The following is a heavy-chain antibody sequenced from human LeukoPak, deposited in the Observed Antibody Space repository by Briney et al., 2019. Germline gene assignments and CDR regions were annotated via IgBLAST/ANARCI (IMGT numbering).Heavy chain of an antibody. V-gene: IGHV4-34*01. CDR1: GGSFSGYY. CDR2: INNSGGT. Sequence: SETLSLTCAVFGGSFSGYYWSWIRQPLGKGLEWIAEINNSGGTNYNPSLKSRVTISVDTSNNQFSLKLSSVTAADTAVYYCARRYCSGVTCYHNDYWGQGTLVTVSS. D-gene: IGHD2-15*01. CDR3: ARRYCSGVTCYHNDY. J-gene: IGHJ4*02.